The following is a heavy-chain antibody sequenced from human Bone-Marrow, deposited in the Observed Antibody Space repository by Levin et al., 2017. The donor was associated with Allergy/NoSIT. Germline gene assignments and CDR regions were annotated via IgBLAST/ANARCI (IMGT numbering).Heavy chain of an antibody. V-gene: IGHV3-33*01. CDR2: MWSDGSNK. D-gene: IGHD4-11*01. CDR1: GFTFSNFG. Sequence: GESLKISCAASGFTFSNFGMHWVRQAPGKGLEWVAVMWSDGSNKYYADSVKGRFTISRDNSNNTLYLHMNSLRAEDTAVYFCARESGTGTSTDYFDPWGQGTLVTVSS. CDR3: ARESGTGTSTDYFDP. J-gene: IGHJ5*02.